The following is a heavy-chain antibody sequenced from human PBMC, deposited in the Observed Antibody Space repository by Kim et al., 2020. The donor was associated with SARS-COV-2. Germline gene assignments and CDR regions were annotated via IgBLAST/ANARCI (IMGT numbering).Heavy chain of an antibody. CDR2: IYPGDSDT. V-gene: IGHV5-51*01. J-gene: IGHJ4*02. Sequence: VDPLKISCKGSGYSFTSYWIGWVRQMPGKGLEWMGIIYPGDSDTRYSPSFQGQVTISADKSISTAYLQWSSLKASDTAMYYCARNLIAAPNPHFDYWGQGTLVTVSS. CDR1: GYSFTSYW. D-gene: IGHD6-6*01. CDR3: ARNLIAAPNPHFDY.